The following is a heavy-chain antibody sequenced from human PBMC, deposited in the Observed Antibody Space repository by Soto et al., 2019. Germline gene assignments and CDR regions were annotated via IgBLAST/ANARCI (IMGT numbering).Heavy chain of an antibody. J-gene: IGHJ4*02. CDR3: ARARATIAAAAIFDC. CDR1: GGSISSYC. V-gene: IGHV4-4*02. CDR2: VYRTGST. D-gene: IGHD6-13*01. Sequence: PSETLSLTCTVSGGSISSYCWSWVRQPPGKGLEWIGEVYRTGSTNYNPSLESRLTISVDKSKNQFSLKLTSVTAADTAVYYCARARATIAAAAIFDCWGQGTLVTVSS.